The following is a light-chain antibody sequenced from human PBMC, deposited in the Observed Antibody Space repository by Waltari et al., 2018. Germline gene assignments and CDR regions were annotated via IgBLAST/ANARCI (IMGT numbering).Light chain of an antibody. V-gene: IGKV3-15*01. CDR3: QQYNNWPPYT. Sequence: DIVRTQSPATLSVPPGDRATLSCRASQSVSSNLAWYQQKPGQAPRLLIYGASTRATGSPARFSGSGSGTEFTLTISSLQSEDFAVYYCQQYNNWPPYTFGQGTKLEIK. CDR2: GAS. CDR1: QSVSSN. J-gene: IGKJ2*01.